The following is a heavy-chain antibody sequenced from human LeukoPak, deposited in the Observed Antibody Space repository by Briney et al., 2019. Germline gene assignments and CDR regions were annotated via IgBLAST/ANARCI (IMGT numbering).Heavy chain of an antibody. Sequence: GASVKVSCKASGYTFSNYGISWVRQAPGQGLEWMGWISTNKGNTKSAQKNQGRVTMTTDTSTSTVHMELRSLRSDDTAVYYCAKGGSGGFGCGGSCYGFWDYWGQGALVTVSS. CDR2: ISTNKGNT. J-gene: IGHJ4*02. CDR3: AKGGSGGFGCGGSCYGFWDY. V-gene: IGHV1-18*01. CDR1: GYTFSNYG. D-gene: IGHD2-15*01.